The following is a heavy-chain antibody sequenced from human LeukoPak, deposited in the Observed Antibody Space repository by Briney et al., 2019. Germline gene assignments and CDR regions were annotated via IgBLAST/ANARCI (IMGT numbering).Heavy chain of an antibody. D-gene: IGHD3-16*01. J-gene: IGHJ5*02. Sequence: GGSLRLSCAASGFTFSSYWMSWVRQAPGKGLEWVANIKQDGSEKYYVDSVKGRFTISRDNAKNSLYLQMNSLRAEDTAVYYCARDRDDYVWGSYPPHWFDPWAREPWSPSPQ. V-gene: IGHV3-7*01. CDR3: ARDRDDYVWGSYPPHWFDP. CDR2: IKQDGSEK. CDR1: GFTFSSYW.